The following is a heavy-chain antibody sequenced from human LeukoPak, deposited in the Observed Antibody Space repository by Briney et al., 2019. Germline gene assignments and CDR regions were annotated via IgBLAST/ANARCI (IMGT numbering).Heavy chain of an antibody. CDR3: ARLRTGAFDI. J-gene: IGHJ3*02. CDR1: GGSISSYY. Sequence: SETLSLTCTVSGGSISSYYWSWIRQPPGKGLEWIGYIYYSGSTNYNPSLKSRVTISVDTSKNQFSLKLSSVTAADTAVYYCARLRTGAFDIWGQGTMVTVSS. D-gene: IGHD1-14*01. V-gene: IGHV4-59*08. CDR2: IYYSGST.